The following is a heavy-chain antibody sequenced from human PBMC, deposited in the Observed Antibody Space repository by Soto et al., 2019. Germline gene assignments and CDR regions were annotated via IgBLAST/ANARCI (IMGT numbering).Heavy chain of an antibody. V-gene: IGHV3-7*01. Sequence: GGSLRLSCAASGFTFSSYWMSWVRQAPGKGLEWVANIKQDGSEKYYVDSVKGRFTISRDNAKNSLYLQMNSLRAEDTAVYYCAKSQGRVRPADDAFDIWGQGTMVTVSS. CDR2: IKQDGSEK. J-gene: IGHJ3*02. CDR3: AKSQGRVRPADDAFDI. D-gene: IGHD2-2*01. CDR1: GFTFSSYW.